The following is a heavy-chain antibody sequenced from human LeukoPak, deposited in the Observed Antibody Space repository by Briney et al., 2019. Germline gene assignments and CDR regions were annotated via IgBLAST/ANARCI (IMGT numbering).Heavy chain of an antibody. D-gene: IGHD3-22*01. CDR2: ITGSGSYT. CDR3: ATSDSSGYYFSYY. CDR1: GFTFSGNS. Sequence: GGSLRPSCAASGFTFSGNSMNWGRQAPGEGLEWVSSITGSGSYTYYADSVKGRFTISRDSAKNSLYLQMNSLRAEDTAVYYCATSDSSGYYFSYYCGQGILVTVSS. V-gene: IGHV3-21*01. J-gene: IGHJ4*02.